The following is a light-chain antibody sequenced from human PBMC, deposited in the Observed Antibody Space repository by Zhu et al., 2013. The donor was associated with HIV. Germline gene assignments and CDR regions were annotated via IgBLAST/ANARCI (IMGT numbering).Light chain of an antibody. J-gene: IGKJ3*01. Sequence: EIVMTQSPATLSVSPGERATLSCRASQSVSSNLAWYQQKPGQAPRLLIYGASTRATGIPARFSGSGSGTEFTLTISSLQSEDFAVYYCQQYNNRARGTFGPGTKVDIK. V-gene: IGKV3-15*01. CDR2: GAS. CDR3: QQYNNRARGT. CDR1: QSVSSN.